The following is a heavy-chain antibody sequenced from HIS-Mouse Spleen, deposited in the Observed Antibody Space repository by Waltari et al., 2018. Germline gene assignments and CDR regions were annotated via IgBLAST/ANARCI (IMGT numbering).Heavy chain of an antibody. CDR1: GFTFSRYG. CDR2: ISYDGSNK. D-gene: IGHD6-19*01. CDR3: AKASSGWLDY. Sequence: QVQLVESGGGVVQPGRSLRPSWAAAGFTFSRYGLPRVRQAPGKGLEWVAVISYDGSNKYYADSVKGRFTISRDNSKNTLYLQMNSLRAEDTAVYYCAKASSGWLDYWGQGTLVTVSS. V-gene: IGHV3-30*18. J-gene: IGHJ4*02.